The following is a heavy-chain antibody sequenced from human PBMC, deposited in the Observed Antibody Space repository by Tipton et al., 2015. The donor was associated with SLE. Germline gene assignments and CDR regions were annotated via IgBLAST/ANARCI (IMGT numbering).Heavy chain of an antibody. J-gene: IGHJ3*02. CDR3: AREGLRSYEI. D-gene: IGHD5-24*01. CDR1: GGSIRAYF. Sequence: TLSLTCTVSGGSIRAYFCSWIRQPPGKALECIANIYYSGGTNYNPSLKSRVTISLGTSKNQFSLKLSSVTAADTAVYYCAREGLRSYEIWGQGTMVTVSS. V-gene: IGHV4-59*01. CDR2: IYYSGGT.